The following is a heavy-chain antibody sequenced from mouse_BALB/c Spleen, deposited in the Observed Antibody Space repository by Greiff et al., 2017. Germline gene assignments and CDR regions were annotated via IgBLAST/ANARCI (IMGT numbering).Heavy chain of an antibody. CDR1: GFTFSSYA. D-gene: IGHD1-2*01. J-gene: IGHJ4*01. V-gene: IGHV5-6-5*01. CDR2: ISSGGST. Sequence: EVKLMESGGGLVKPGGSLKLSCAASGFTFSSYAMSWVRQTPEKRLEWVASISSGGSTYYPDSVKGRFTISRDNARNILYLQMSSLRSEDTAMYYCARGGYEGYYAMDYWGQGTSVTVSS. CDR3: ARGGYEGYYAMDY.